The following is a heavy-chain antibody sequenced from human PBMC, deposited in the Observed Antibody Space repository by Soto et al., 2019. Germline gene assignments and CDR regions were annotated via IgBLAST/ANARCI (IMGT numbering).Heavy chain of an antibody. J-gene: IGHJ6*02. Sequence: SETLSLTCTVSGGSISSYYWSWIRQPPGKGLEWIGYIYYSGSTNYNPSLKSRVTISVDTSKNQFSLKLGSVTAADTAVYYCARDRQRGKAGMDVWGQGTTVTVS. CDR3: ARDRQRGKAGMDV. CDR2: IYYSGST. V-gene: IGHV4-59*01. CDR1: GGSISSYY. D-gene: IGHD3-10*01.